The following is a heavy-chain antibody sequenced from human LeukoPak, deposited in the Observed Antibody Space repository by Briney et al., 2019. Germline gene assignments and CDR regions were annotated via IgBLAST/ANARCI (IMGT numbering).Heavy chain of an antibody. J-gene: IGHJ6*04. CDR1: GFTFSSYA. V-gene: IGHV3-23*01. CDR3: ARVQTKLERRWWEYYYGMDV. Sequence: GGSLRLSCAASGFTFSSYAMSWVRQAPGKGLEWVSAISGSGGSTYYADSVKGRFTISRDNSKNTLYLQMNSLRAEDTAVYYCARVQTKLERRWWEYYYGMDVWGKGTTVTVSS. D-gene: IGHD1-1*01. CDR2: ISGSGGST.